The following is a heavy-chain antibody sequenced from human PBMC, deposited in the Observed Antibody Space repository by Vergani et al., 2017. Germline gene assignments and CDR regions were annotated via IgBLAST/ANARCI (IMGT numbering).Heavy chain of an antibody. CDR3: AREPLPHYGSGSPSTYYYYYYMDV. V-gene: IGHV1-69*12. CDR1: GGTFSSYA. CDR2: IIPIFGTA. J-gene: IGHJ6*03. Sequence: QVQLLQSGAEVKKPGSSVKVSCKASGGTFSSYAISWVRQAPGQGLEWMGGIIPIFGTANYAQKFQGRVTITADESTSTAYMELSSLRSEDTAVYYCAREPLPHYGSGSPSTYYYYYYMDVWGKGTTVTVSS. D-gene: IGHD3-10*01.